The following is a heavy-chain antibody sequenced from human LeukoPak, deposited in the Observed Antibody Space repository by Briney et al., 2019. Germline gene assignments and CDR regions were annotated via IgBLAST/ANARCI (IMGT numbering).Heavy chain of an antibody. J-gene: IGHJ4*02. CDR3: ASGIAAAGTSLDY. V-gene: IGHV4-39*07. CDR2: IYYSGST. CDR1: GVSISSSSYY. D-gene: IGHD6-13*01. Sequence: PSETLSLTCTVSGVSISSSSYYWGWLRHPPGKGLEWMGSIYYSGSTYYNPSLKSRVTISVDTSKNQFSLKLSSVTAADTAVYYCASGIAAAGTSLDYWGQGTLVTVSS.